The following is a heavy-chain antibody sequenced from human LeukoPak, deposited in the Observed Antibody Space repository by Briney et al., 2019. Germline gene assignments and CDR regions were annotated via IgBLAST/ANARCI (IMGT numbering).Heavy chain of an antibody. J-gene: IGHJ4*02. V-gene: IGHV4-38-2*02. Sequence: PSETLSLTCTVSGYSISSGYYWGWIRQPPGKGLEWIGSIYHSGSTYYNPSLKSRVTISVDTSKNQFSLKLSSVTAADTAVYYCARVREGDPPLDPGYFDYWGQGTLVTVSS. CDR1: GYSISSGYY. CDR3: ARVREGDPPLDPGYFDY. CDR2: IYHSGST. D-gene: IGHD3-16*01.